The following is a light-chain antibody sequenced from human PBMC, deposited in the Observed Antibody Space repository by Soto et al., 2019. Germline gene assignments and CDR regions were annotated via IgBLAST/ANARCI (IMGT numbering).Light chain of an antibody. CDR2: GAS. J-gene: IGKJ3*01. Sequence: EIVLTPSPGPLSLSPGERATLSCSASQSGSSTDVAWYQRKPGQDPRLLLYGASRRATGIPDRFSGSGSGPDFTLTIRRREPEDFAVYYCQQYGRSIFPFGPRTKVDIK. V-gene: IGKV3-20*01. CDR3: QQYGRSIFP. CDR1: QSGSSTD.